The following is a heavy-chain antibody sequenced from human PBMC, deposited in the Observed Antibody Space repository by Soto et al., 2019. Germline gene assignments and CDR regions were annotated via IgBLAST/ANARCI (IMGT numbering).Heavy chain of an antibody. CDR1: GFTFNSYD. CDR2: IGVNGDT. Sequence: GGSLRLSCAASGFTFNSYDMHWVRQATGKGLEWVSGIGVNGDTYYAGSVKGRFTISRENAENSFYLQMSSLRAGDTAVYYCARERFCSSASCYNAFDIWGQGTMVTVSS. D-gene: IGHD2-2*02. CDR3: ARERFCSSASCYNAFDI. V-gene: IGHV3-13*04. J-gene: IGHJ3*02.